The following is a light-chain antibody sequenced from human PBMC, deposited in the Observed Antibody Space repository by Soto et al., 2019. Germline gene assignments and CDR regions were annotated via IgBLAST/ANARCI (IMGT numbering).Light chain of an antibody. V-gene: IGKV1-39*01. J-gene: IGKJ4*01. CDR2: AAS. Sequence: DIQMTQSPSSLSASVGDRVTITCRASQSISTYLNWYQQKPGKAPNLLIFAASTLQSGVPSRFSGSGSRTDFTLTIRSLQPEDVATYYCQQSYTAPLTFGGGTKLAIK. CDR1: QSISTY. CDR3: QQSYTAPLT.